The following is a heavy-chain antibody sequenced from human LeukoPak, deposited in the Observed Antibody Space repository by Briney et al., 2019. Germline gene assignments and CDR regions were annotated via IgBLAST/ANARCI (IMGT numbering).Heavy chain of an antibody. V-gene: IGHV4-59*01. J-gene: IGHJ5*02. CDR2: TYNSGST. CDR1: GGSISIYY. CDR3: ARDRELGS. D-gene: IGHD3-16*01. Sequence: SETLSLTCIVSGGSISIYYWNWIRQPPGKGLEWIGYTYNSGSTDCNPSLKRRVTISADTSKNQFSLKLTSVTAADTAVYYCARDRELGSWGQGILVTVSS.